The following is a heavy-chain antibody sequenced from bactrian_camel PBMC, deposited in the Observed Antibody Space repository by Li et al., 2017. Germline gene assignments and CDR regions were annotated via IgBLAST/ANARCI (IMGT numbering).Heavy chain of an antibody. CDR2: IDSGGSTT. D-gene: IGHD2*01. V-gene: IGHV3S1*01. CDR3: AADPGSRQIYEYGY. CDR1: GFIFSNYW. Sequence: HVQLVESGGDLVQPGGSLRLSCAASGFIFSNYWMYWVRQAPGKGREWVASIDSGGSTTYYADSVKGRFTASRDNAQNTVYLQMNSLKSEDTALYYCAADPGSRQIYEYGYWGQGTQVTVSS. J-gene: IGHJ4*01.